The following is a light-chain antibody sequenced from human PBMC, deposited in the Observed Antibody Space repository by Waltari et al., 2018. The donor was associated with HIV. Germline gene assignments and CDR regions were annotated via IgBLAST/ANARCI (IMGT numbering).Light chain of an antibody. CDR1: SGSIVSNY. Sequence: NFMLTQPHSVSESPGETITISCTRSSGSIVSNYVQWYQPRPASAPAMWIYEGIQRPSGVPDRFSGSIDSSSNSASLTIAGLKTEDEADYYCQSYDSSNVVFGGGTKLTVL. CDR2: EGI. CDR3: QSYDSSNVV. V-gene: IGLV6-57*03. J-gene: IGLJ2*01.